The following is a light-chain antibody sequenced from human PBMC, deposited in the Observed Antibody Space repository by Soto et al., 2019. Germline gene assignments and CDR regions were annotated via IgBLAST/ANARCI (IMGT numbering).Light chain of an antibody. CDR2: DAS. CDR1: QDIRNF. Sequence: DIQMTQSPSSLSASVGDRVTITCQASQDIRNFLNWYQQKPGKAPKLLIYDASNLETGVPSRFSGSGSGTDFTFTISSLQPEDVATYYCQQYHSRLTFGGGNKVEIE. V-gene: IGKV1-33*01. J-gene: IGKJ4*01. CDR3: QQYHSRLT.